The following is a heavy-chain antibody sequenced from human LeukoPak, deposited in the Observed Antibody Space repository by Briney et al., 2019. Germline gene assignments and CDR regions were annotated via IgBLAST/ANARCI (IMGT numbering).Heavy chain of an antibody. J-gene: IGHJ4*02. D-gene: IGHD5-18*01. CDR2: IIPILGIA. CDR1: GGTFSSYA. CDR3: ARGAYGYLNYFDY. V-gene: IGHV1-69*04. Sequence: ASVKVSCKASGGTFSSYAISWVRQAPGQGLEWMGRIIPILGIANYAQKFQGRVTITADKSTSTAYMELSSLRSEDTAVYYCARGAYGYLNYFDYWGQGTLVTVSS.